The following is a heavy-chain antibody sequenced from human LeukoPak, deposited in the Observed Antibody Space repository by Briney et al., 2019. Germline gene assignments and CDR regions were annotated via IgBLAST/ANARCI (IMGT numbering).Heavy chain of an antibody. CDR1: GGSISSYY. Sequence: PSETLSLTCTVSGGSISSYYWSWIRQPPGKGLEWIRYIYYSGSTNYNPSLKSRVTISADTSKNQFSLKLSSVTAEDTAVYYCARAPKLELRDINWFDPWGQGTLVTVSS. J-gene: IGHJ5*02. CDR3: ARAPKLELRDINWFDP. D-gene: IGHD1-7*01. V-gene: IGHV4-59*01. CDR2: IYYSGST.